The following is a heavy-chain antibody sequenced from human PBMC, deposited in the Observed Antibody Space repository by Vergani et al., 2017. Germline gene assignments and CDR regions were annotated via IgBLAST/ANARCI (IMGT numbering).Heavy chain of an antibody. CDR3: ARGALWWRRQIDS. CDR2: IYDSGDT. V-gene: IGHV4-59*01. J-gene: IGHJ4*02. CDR1: GDSMNTYY. Sequence: QVQLQESGPGLVKPSETLSLTCSVSGDSMNTYYWTWIRPPPGKGLEWIGYIYDSGDTKYNPSLKSRVTMSLDTSKNQFSLNLYSVTAADTAVYYCARGALWWRRQIDSWGQGTLVTVSS. D-gene: IGHD2-21*01.